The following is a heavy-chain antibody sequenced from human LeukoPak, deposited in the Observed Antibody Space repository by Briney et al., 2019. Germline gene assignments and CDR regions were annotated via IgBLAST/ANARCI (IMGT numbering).Heavy chain of an antibody. CDR1: GYTLTELS. CDR3: ATVSGYGLYYGMDV. Sequence: GASVKVSCKVSGYTLTELSMHWVRQAPGKGLEWMGGFDPEDGETIYAQKFQGRVTMTEDTSTDTAYMEPSSLRSEDTAVYYCATVSGYGLYYGMDVWGQGTTVTVSS. J-gene: IGHJ6*02. CDR2: FDPEDGET. D-gene: IGHD5-12*01. V-gene: IGHV1-24*01.